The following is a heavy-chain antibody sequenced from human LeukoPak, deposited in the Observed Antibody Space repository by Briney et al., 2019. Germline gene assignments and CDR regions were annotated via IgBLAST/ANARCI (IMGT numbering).Heavy chain of an antibody. CDR1: GGSISSSSYY. J-gene: IGHJ3*02. CDR2: IYYSGST. CDR3: ARSVLSTAFKAFDI. D-gene: IGHD2-21*02. V-gene: IGHV4-39*07. Sequence: PSETLSLTCTVSGGSISSSSYYWGWIRQPPGTGLEWLGSIYYSGSTYYNPSLKSRVTISVDTSKNQFSLKLSSVTAADTAVYYCARSVLSTAFKAFDIWGQGTMVTVSS.